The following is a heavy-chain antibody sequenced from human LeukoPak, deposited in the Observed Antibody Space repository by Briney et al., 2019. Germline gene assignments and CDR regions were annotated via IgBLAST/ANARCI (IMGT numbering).Heavy chain of an antibody. Sequence: SETLSLTCTVSGGSVSSGNYYWSWIRQPPGKGLEWIGYIYYSGDTNYNPSLKGRVTISVDTSKNQVSLKLSSVTAADTAVYYCARDPSGYFNYWGQGTLVTVSS. CDR3: ARDPSGYFNY. V-gene: IGHV4-61*01. D-gene: IGHD3-22*01. J-gene: IGHJ4*02. CDR1: GGSVSSGNYY. CDR2: IYYSGDT.